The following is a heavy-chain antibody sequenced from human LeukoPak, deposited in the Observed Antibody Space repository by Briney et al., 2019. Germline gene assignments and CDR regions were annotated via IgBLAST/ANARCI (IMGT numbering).Heavy chain of an antibody. Sequence: PSETLSLTCTVSGASVSCDEYYWHWIRKSPGKGLEWIGFVYYSGRTKYNPSLKSRVTISIDKSKNQVSLKLASVTAADTAMYFCVREASTSYYDSSGYYRQTETFDVWGQGTMVVVSS. D-gene: IGHD3-22*01. CDR3: VREASTSYYDSSGYYRQTETFDV. CDR1: GASVSCDEYY. V-gene: IGHV4-61*08. J-gene: IGHJ3*01. CDR2: VYYSGRT.